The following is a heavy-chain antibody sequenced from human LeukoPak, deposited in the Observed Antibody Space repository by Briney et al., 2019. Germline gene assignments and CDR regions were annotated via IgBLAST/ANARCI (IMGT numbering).Heavy chain of an antibody. CDR3: AREYYYDSSGEDY. J-gene: IGHJ4*02. CDR1: GYTFTGYY. Sequence: ASVKVSCKASGYTFTGYYMHWVRQAPGQGVEWMGRINPNSGGTNYAQKFQGSVTMTRDTSISTAYMELSRLRSDDTAVYYCAREYYYDSSGEDYWGQGTLVTVSS. CDR2: INPNSGGT. V-gene: IGHV1-2*06. D-gene: IGHD3-22*01.